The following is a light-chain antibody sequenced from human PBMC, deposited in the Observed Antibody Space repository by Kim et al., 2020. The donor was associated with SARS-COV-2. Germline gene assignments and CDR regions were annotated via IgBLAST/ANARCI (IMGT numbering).Light chain of an antibody. CDR3: NSRDSSGNHLV. V-gene: IGLV3-19*01. CDR1: SLRSYY. CDR2: GKN. J-gene: IGLJ2*01. Sequence: LEQTVRITCQGDSLRSYYASWYQQKPGKAPVLVIYGKNNRPSGIPDRFSGSSSGNIASLTITGAQAEDEADYYCNSRDSSGNHLVFGGGTQLTVL.